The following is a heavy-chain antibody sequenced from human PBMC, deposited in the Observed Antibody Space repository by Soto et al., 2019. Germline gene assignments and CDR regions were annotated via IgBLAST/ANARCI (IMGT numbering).Heavy chain of an antibody. D-gene: IGHD3-10*01. CDR1: GGSISSYY. V-gene: IGHV4-59*01. J-gene: IGHJ5*02. CDR2: IYYSGST. CDR3: ARHSCRSYWGSGSLNLFPP. Sequence: PSETLSLTCTVSGGSISSYYWSWIRQPPGKGLEWIGYIYYSGSTNYNPSLKSRVTISVDTSKNQFSLKLSSVTAADTAVYYCARHSCRSYWGSGSLNLFPPSGQGPLVTV.